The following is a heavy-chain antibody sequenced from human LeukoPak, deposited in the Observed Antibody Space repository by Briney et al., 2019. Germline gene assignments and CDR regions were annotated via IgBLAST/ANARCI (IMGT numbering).Heavy chain of an antibody. D-gene: IGHD5-24*01. J-gene: IGHJ4*02. V-gene: IGHV4-59*08. Sequence: PSETLSLTCTDSGASIRSYYWSWIRQPPGKGLECIGYIYYTGSTNYNYNPSLKSRVTISVDTSKNQFSLKLSSVTAADTAVYYCARHGPRRDGYNYDYWGPGTLVTVSS. CDR1: GASIRSYY. CDR3: ARHGPRRDGYNYDY. CDR2: IYYTGSTNY.